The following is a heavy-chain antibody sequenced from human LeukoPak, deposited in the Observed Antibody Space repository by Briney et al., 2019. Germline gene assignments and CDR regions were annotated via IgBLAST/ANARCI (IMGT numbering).Heavy chain of an antibody. D-gene: IGHD3-16*02. J-gene: IGHJ4*02. V-gene: IGHV4-34*01. CDR2: INHSGTT. CDR1: GGSFSDYY. CDR3: ASHYSSGSYRYTGSFDS. Sequence: SETLSLTCAVYGGSFSDYYWSWIRQPPGKGLEWIGEINHSGTTNYSPSLKSRVSISVDTSKNQFSLKLNSVTAADAAMYYCASHYSSGSYRYTGSFDSWGQGILVNVSS.